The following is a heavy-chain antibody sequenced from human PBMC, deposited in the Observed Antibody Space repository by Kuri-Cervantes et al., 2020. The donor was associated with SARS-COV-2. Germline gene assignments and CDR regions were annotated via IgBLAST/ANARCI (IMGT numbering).Heavy chain of an antibody. CDR1: GLTFSSSW. Sequence: GESLKISCEASGLTFSSSWMSWVRQAPGKGLEWVAFIRYDGSNKYYADSVKGRFTISRDNSKNTLYLQMNSLRAEDTAVYYCANNLEGYSYGPFDYWGQGTLVTVSS. CDR3: ANNLEGYSYGPFDY. J-gene: IGHJ4*02. V-gene: IGHV3-30*02. CDR2: IRYDGSNK. D-gene: IGHD5-18*01.